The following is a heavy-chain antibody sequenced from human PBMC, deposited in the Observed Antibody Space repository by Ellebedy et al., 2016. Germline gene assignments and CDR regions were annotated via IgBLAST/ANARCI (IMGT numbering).Heavy chain of an antibody. Sequence: ASVKVSCKASGYTFTSYYMHWVRQAPGQGLEWMGIINPSGGSTSYAQKFQGRVTITADESTSTAYMELSSLRSEDTAVYYCARAGTTSNFDYWGQGTLVTVSS. CDR3: ARAGTTSNFDY. V-gene: IGHV1-46*01. CDR2: INPSGGST. J-gene: IGHJ4*02. D-gene: IGHD1-1*01. CDR1: GYTFTSYY.